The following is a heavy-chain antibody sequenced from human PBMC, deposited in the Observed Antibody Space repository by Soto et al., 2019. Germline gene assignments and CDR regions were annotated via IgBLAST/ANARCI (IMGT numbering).Heavy chain of an antibody. CDR3: ARGQQLILRYYYGLDV. J-gene: IGHJ6*02. D-gene: IGHD6-13*01. CDR2: IYYDDGST. V-gene: IGHV3-53*02. Sequence: EVQLVETGGGLIQPGGSLRLSCAVSGFTVSTNYMSWVRQAPGKGLEWVSVIYYDDGSTYYADSVKGRFSISRDSSRNTLYLQMNSLRAEDTAVYYCARGQQLILRYYYGLDVWGQGTTVTVSS. CDR1: GFTVSTNY.